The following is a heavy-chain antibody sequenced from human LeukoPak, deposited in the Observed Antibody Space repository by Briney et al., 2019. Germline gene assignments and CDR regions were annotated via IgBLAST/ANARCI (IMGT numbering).Heavy chain of an antibody. CDR2: IYYSGST. CDR3: AIDLTSGFDY. V-gene: IGHV4-39*01. CDR1: GGSISSSSYY. J-gene: IGHJ4*02. D-gene: IGHD3-10*01. Sequence: MASETLSLTCTVSGGSISSSSYYWGWIRQPPGKGLEWIGSIYYSGSTYYNPSLKSRVTISVDTSKNQFSLKLSSVTAADTAVYYCAIDLTSGFDYWGQETLVTVSS.